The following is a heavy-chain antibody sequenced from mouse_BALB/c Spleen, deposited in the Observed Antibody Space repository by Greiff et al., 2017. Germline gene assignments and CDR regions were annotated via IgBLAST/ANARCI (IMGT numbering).Heavy chain of an antibody. D-gene: IGHD1-1*01. CDR1: GYTFSSYW. CDR3: ARYGGYYYGSRREDYYAMDY. Sequence: QVQLQQSGAELMKPGASVKISCKATGYTFSSYWIEWVKQRPGHGLEWIGEILPGSGSTNYNEKFKGKATFTADTSSNTAYMQLSSLTSEDSAVYYCARYGGYYYGSRREDYYAMDYWGQGTSVTVSS. CDR2: ILPGSGST. J-gene: IGHJ4*01. V-gene: IGHV1-9*01.